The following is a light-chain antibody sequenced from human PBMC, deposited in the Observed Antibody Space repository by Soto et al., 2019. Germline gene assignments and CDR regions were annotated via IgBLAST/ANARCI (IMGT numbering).Light chain of an antibody. J-gene: IGKJ1*01. CDR3: QQSYSTPQ. V-gene: IGKV1-39*01. CDR1: QSISSY. Sequence: DIQMTQSPSSLSASVGDRVTITCRASQSISSYLNWYQQKPGKAPKLLIYAASSLQSGVPSRFSGSGFGTDFTLTISSLQPEDFSTYYCQQSYSTPQFGQGTKVEIK. CDR2: AAS.